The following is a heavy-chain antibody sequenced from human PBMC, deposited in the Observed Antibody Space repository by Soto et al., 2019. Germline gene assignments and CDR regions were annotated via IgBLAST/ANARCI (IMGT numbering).Heavy chain of an antibody. V-gene: IGHV1-8*01. D-gene: IGHD2-15*01. Sequence: QVQLVQSGAEVKKPGASVKVSCKASGYTFTNYVINWVRQAPGQGLEWMGWMDPKSGNTDYAQKFQGRVTITRNTSISTAYLEVSSLSSEDTAVYFCARGRGWRDYWGQGTLVTVSS. CDR1: GYTFTNYV. CDR2: MDPKSGNT. J-gene: IGHJ4*02. CDR3: ARGRGWRDY.